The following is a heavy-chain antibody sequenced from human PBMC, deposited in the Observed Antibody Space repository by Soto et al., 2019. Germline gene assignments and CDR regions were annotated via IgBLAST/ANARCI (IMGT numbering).Heavy chain of an antibody. V-gene: IGHV4-34*01. D-gene: IGHD2-21*02. Sequence: QVQLQQWGAGLLKPSETLSLTCAVYGGSFSDYYWTWIRQPPGKGLEWIGEINHSGSTNYNPSLKIRVTISVDTSKNQLSLKVNSVTAADTAVYYCARVRAGLLSHAFDFWGQGTLVTVSS. CDR1: GGSFSDYY. J-gene: IGHJ3*01. CDR3: ARVRAGLLSHAFDF. CDR2: INHSGST.